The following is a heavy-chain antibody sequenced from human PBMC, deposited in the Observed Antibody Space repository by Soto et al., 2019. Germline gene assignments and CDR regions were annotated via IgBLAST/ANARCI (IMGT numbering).Heavy chain of an antibody. CDR1: GFIFTRYS. CDR3: ARESEDLTSNFDY. Sequence: GGSLRLSCAASGFIFTRYSMNWVRQAPGKGLEWVSSISSTTNYIYYGDSMKGRFTISRDNAKNSLYLEMNSLRAEDTAVYYCARESEDLTSNFDYWGQGTLVTVSS. V-gene: IGHV3-21*06. J-gene: IGHJ4*02. CDR2: ISSTTNYI.